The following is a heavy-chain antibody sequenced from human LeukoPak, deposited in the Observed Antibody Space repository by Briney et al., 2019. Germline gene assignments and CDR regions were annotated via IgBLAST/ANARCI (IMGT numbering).Heavy chain of an antibody. CDR3: ARDASIAAAGSFDY. J-gene: IGHJ4*02. Sequence: GGSLRLSCAASGFTFSSYSMNWVRQAPGKGLEWVSSISSSSSYIYYADSVKGRFTISRDNAKNSLYLQMNSLRAEDTAVYYCARDASIAAAGSFDYWGQGTRVTVSS. D-gene: IGHD6-13*01. V-gene: IGHV3-21*01. CDR2: ISSSSSYI. CDR1: GFTFSSYS.